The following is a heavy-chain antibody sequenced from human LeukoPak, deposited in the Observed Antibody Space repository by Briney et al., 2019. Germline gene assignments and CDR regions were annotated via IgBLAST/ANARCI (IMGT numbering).Heavy chain of an antibody. D-gene: IGHD3-10*01. CDR1: GFTFSSYG. V-gene: IGHV3-33*01. CDR2: IWYDGSNK. J-gene: IGHJ4*02. Sequence: GRSLRLSCAASGFTFSSYGMHWVRQAPGKGLEWVAVIWYDGSNKYYADSVKGRFTISRDNSKNTPYLQMNSLRAEDTAVYYCARDGSGDYFDYWGQGTLVTVSS. CDR3: ARDGSGDYFDY.